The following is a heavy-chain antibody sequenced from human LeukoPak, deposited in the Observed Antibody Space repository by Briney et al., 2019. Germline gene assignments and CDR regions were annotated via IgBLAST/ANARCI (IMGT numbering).Heavy chain of an antibody. V-gene: IGHV3-30*03. Sequence: GGSLRLSCAASGFTFSSYGMHWVRQAPGKGLEWVAVISYDGSNKYYVDSVKGRFTISRDNAKNTLYLQMNSLRAEDTAVYYCARGRSSWYHYYYMDVWGKGTTVTVSS. J-gene: IGHJ6*03. D-gene: IGHD6-13*01. CDR1: GFTFSSYG. CDR2: ISYDGSNK. CDR3: ARGRSSWYHYYYMDV.